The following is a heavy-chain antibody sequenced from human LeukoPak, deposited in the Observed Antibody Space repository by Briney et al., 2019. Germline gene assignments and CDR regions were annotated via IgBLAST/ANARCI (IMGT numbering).Heavy chain of an antibody. Sequence: SETLSLTCTVSGGSISSYYWSWIRQPPGKGLEWIVYIYYSGSTNYNPSLKSRVTISVDTSKNQFSLKLSSVTAADTAVYYCARGIPLAYYDILTGYPTTIFDYWGQGTLVTVSS. CDR1: GGSISSYY. V-gene: IGHV4-59*01. CDR2: IYYSGST. D-gene: IGHD3-9*01. J-gene: IGHJ4*02. CDR3: ARGIPLAYYDILTGYPTTIFDY.